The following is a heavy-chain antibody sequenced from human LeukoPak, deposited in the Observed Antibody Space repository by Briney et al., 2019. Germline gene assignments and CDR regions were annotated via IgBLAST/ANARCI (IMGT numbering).Heavy chain of an antibody. J-gene: IGHJ6*02. Sequence: GGPLRLSCAASGFPLSSYWMSWVPQAPGKGREWVAYIKQDGSEKYYVDSVKSRFTISRDNAKNSLNLQMNSLRAEDTAVYYCARAGYYGSGDYYYYGMDVWGQGTTVTVSS. V-gene: IGHV3-7*01. CDR1: GFPLSSYW. CDR2: IKQDGSEK. D-gene: IGHD3-10*01. CDR3: ARAGYYGSGDYYYYGMDV.